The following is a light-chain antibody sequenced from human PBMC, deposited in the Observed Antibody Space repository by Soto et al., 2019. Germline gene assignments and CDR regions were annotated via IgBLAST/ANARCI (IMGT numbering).Light chain of an antibody. V-gene: IGKV3-20*01. J-gene: IGKJ1*01. Sequence: EIVLTQSPGTLSLSPGERATLSCRASQSVSSNYLAWYQQKPGQTPRLLIYGASSRATGIPDRFSGSGSGTDFTLTISRLEPEDFAVYYCHQYAKSPRSFGQGTKVEFK. CDR3: HQYAKSPRS. CDR1: QSVSSNY. CDR2: GAS.